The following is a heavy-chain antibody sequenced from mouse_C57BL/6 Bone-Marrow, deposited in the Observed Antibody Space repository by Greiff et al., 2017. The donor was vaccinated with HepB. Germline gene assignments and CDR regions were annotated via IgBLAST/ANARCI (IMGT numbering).Heavy chain of an antibody. CDR2: IYPGNSDT. D-gene: IGHD2-2*01. CDR3: TRRDLLWLRVGYYFDY. Sequence: VQLQQSGTVLARPGASVKMSCKTSGYTFTSYWMHWVKQRPGQGLEWIGAIYPGNSDTSYNQKFKGKAKLTAVTSASTAYMELSSLTNEDSAVYYCTRRDLLWLRVGYYFDYWGQGTTLTVSS. V-gene: IGHV1-5*01. J-gene: IGHJ2*01. CDR1: GYTFTSYW.